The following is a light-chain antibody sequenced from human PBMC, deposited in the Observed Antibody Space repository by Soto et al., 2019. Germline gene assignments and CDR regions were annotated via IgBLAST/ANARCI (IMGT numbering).Light chain of an antibody. V-gene: IGLV2-14*01. CDR2: DVS. CDR1: SSDVGGYNY. J-gene: IGLJ2*01. Sequence: QSALTQPASVSGSPGQSITISCTGTSSDVGGYNYVSWYQQHPGKAPKLMIYDVSNRPSGVSNRFSGSKSGNTASLTISGLQAEDEADYYCSSHTSSSTLVFGGGTKVTVI. CDR3: SSHTSSSTLV.